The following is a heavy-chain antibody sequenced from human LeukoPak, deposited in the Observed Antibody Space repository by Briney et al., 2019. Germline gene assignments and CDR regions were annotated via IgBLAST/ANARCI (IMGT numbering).Heavy chain of an antibody. CDR1: GGSISSYY. V-gene: IGHV4-4*07. J-gene: IGHJ6*03. CDR2: IYTSGST. CDR3: ARGGSVVPAAIPIIYYYYMDV. Sequence: PSETLSLTCTVSGGSISSYYWSWIRQPAGKGLEWIGRIYTSGSTNYNPSLKSRVTMSVDTSKNQFSLKLSSVTAADTAVYYCARGGSVVPAAIPIIYYYYMDVWGKGTTVTVSS. D-gene: IGHD2-2*02.